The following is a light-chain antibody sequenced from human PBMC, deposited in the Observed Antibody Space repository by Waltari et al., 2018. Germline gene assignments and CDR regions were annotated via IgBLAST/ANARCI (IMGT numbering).Light chain of an antibody. V-gene: IGLV1-44*01. CDR3: ASWDDSLNGWV. J-gene: IGLJ3*02. CDR2: SNN. Sequence: QSVLTQPPSASGTPGQRVHISCSGSSPNIGSNTLNWYHQLPGRAPRLVIYSNNQRPSGVSDRFSGSMSGTSASLAISGLHSGDEADYYCASWDDSLNGWVFGGGTKLTVL. CDR1: SPNIGSNT.